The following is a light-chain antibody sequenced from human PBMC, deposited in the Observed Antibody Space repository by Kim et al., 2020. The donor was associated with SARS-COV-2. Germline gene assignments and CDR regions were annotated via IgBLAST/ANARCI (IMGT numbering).Light chain of an antibody. CDR3: AAWDDSLNGYV. CDR1: SSNIGDNT. J-gene: IGLJ1*01. Sequence: ELTQPPSASGTPGQRITISCSGTSSNIGDNTVNWYQHLPGTAPKLLIYDTRRRPSGVPDRFSGSKSDTSASLAISGLQSEDEGHYYCAAWDDSLNGYVFGSGTKVTVL. V-gene: IGLV1-44*01. CDR2: DTR.